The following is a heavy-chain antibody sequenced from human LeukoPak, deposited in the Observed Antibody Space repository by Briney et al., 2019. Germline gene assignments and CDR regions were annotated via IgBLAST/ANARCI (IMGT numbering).Heavy chain of an antibody. J-gene: IGHJ4*02. CDR1: GGSFSSGNYY. Sequence: PSETLSLTCTVSGGSFSSGNYYWNWIRQPPGKGLEWIGYIYYSGSTNYNPSLKSRVTISINTSKNQFSLKLSSVTAADTAVYYCAGVSGYSYGYDYWGQGTLVTVSS. CDR2: IYYSGST. CDR3: AGVSGYSYGYDY. V-gene: IGHV4-61*01. D-gene: IGHD5-18*01.